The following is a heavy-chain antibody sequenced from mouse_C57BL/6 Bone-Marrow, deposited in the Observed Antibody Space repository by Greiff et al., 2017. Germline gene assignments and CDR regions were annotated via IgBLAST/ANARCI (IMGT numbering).Heavy chain of an antibody. J-gene: IGHJ4*01. CDR1: GFTFSDYG. D-gene: IGHD2-3*01. Sequence: EVMLVESGGGLVQPGGSLKLSCAASGFTFSDYGMAWVRQAPRKGPEWVAFISNLAYSIYYADTVTGRFTIPRENAKNTLYLEMSSLRSEDTAMYYCARHDDYYAMDYWGQGTSVTVSS. CDR3: ARHDDYYAMDY. CDR2: ISNLAYSI. V-gene: IGHV5-15*04.